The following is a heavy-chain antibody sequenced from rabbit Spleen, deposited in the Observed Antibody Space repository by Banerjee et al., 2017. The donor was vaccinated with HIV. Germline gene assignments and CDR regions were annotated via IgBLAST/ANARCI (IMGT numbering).Heavy chain of an antibody. CDR3: LRDPYGDYGAIDL. J-gene: IGHJ4*01. D-gene: IGHD2-1*01. Sequence: QEQLEESGGGLVTPGGTLTLTCTASGFTISSYGVSWVRQSPGKGLEWIGNIDPVFGSASYASWVNGRFTISSHNAQNTLYLQLNSLTAADTATYFCLRDPYGDYGAIDLWGPGTLVTVS. V-gene: IGHV1S36*01. CDR1: GFTISSYG. CDR2: IDPVFGSA.